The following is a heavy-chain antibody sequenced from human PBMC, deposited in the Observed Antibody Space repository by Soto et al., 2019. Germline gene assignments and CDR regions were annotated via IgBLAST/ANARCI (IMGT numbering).Heavy chain of an antibody. V-gene: IGHV4-59*01. Sequence: LSLTCTVSGGSISSYYWSWIRQPPGKGLEWIGYIYYSGSTNYNPSLKSRVTISVDTSKNQFSLKLSSVTAADTAVYYCARDRSYFDDLWSGYYGYGMDVWGQGTTVTVSS. CDR3: ARDRSYFDDLWSGYYGYGMDV. J-gene: IGHJ6*02. CDR1: GGSISSYY. D-gene: IGHD3-3*01. CDR2: IYYSGST.